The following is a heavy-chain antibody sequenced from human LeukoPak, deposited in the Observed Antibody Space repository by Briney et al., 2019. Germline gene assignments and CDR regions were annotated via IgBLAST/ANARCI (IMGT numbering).Heavy chain of an antibody. J-gene: IGHJ3*02. D-gene: IGHD3-22*01. CDR1: GYTFTGYY. Sequence: GASVKVSCKASGYTFTGYYMHWVRQAPGQGLEWMGWINPNSGGTNYAQKFQGRVTMTRDTSISTAYMELSRLRSDDTAVYYCARTQKAHYYYDSSGYGDDAFDIWGQGTMVTVSS. CDR2: INPNSGGT. CDR3: ARTQKAHYYYDSSGYGDDAFDI. V-gene: IGHV1-2*02.